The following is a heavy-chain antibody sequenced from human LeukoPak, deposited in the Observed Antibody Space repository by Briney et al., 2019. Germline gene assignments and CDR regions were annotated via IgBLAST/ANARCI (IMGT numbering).Heavy chain of an antibody. Sequence: KPSETLSLTCAVYGGSFSGYYWSWIRQPPGKGLEWIGEINHSGSTNYNPSLKSRVTISVDTSKNQFSLKLSSVTAADTAVYYCARGYYDFWSGYLGTFDYWGQGTLVTVSS. CDR1: GGSFSGYY. V-gene: IGHV4-34*01. D-gene: IGHD3-3*01. CDR2: INHSGST. J-gene: IGHJ4*02. CDR3: ARGYYDFWSGYLGTFDY.